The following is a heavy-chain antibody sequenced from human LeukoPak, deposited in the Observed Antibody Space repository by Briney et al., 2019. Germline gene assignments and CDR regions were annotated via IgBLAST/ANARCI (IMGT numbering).Heavy chain of an antibody. CDR3: ARQSRASYCSSTSCPPDY. D-gene: IGHD2-2*01. CDR2: ILPIFGTA. J-gene: IGHJ4*02. V-gene: IGHV1-69*06. Sequence: GASVKVSCKASGGTFSRYAISWVRQAPGQGLEWMGGILPIFGTANYAQMYQSRVTITADKSTSTAYMELSSLRSEDTAVYYWARQSRASYCSSTSCPPDYWGQGTLVTVSS. CDR1: GGTFSRYA.